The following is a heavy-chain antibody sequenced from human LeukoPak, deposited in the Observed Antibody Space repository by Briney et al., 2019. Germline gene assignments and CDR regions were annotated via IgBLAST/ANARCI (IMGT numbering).Heavy chain of an antibody. Sequence: GASVKVSCKASGYTFTGYYMHWVRQAPGQGLEWMGWINPNSGNTNYAQKLQGRVTMTTDTSTSTAYMELRSLRSDDTAAYYCANHYYDSSGYWGNWFDPWGQGTLVTVSS. CDR1: GYTFTGYY. V-gene: IGHV1-18*04. D-gene: IGHD3-22*01. J-gene: IGHJ5*02. CDR3: ANHYYDSSGYWGNWFDP. CDR2: INPNSGNT.